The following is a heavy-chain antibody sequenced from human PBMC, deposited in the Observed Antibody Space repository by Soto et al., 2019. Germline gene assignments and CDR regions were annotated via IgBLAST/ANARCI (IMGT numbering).Heavy chain of an antibody. CDR3: ARRSGVWLPTTVTTAAE. J-gene: IGHJ4*02. V-gene: IGHV4-39*01. D-gene: IGHD4-17*01. Sequence: QLQLQESGPGLVKPSETLSLTCTVSGGSISSSSYYWGWIRQPPGKGLEWIGSIYYSGSTYYNPSLKSRVTISVDTSKNQFSLKLSSVTAADTAVYYCARRSGVWLPTTVTTAAEWGQGTLVTVSS. CDR2: IYYSGST. CDR1: GGSISSSSYY.